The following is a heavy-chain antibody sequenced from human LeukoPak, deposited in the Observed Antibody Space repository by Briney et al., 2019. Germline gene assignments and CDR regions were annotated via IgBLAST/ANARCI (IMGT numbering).Heavy chain of an antibody. CDR1: GGSISSSSYY. CDR3: ARKKAQGWFDP. J-gene: IGHJ5*02. CDR2: IYYSGST. Sequence: SETLSLTCTVSGGSISSSSYYWGWIRQPPGKGLGWIGSIYYSGSTYYNPSLKSRVTISVDTSKNQFSLKLSSVTAADTAVYYCARKKAQGWFDPWGQGTLVTVSS. V-gene: IGHV4-39*07.